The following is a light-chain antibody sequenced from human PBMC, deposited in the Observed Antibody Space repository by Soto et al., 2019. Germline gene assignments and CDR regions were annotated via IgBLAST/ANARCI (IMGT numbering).Light chain of an antibody. Sequence: EIVLTQSPATLSLSPGERATLSCRASQSISRFLAWYRQKPGQPPRLLIYDASNRATGIPARFSGSGFGTEFTLTISSLEPEDFAVYYCQQRSNWPLTFGGGTKVEIK. V-gene: IGKV3-11*01. J-gene: IGKJ4*01. CDR1: QSISRF. CDR3: QQRSNWPLT. CDR2: DAS.